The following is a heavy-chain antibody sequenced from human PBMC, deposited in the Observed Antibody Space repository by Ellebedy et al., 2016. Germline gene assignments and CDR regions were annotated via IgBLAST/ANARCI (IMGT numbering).Heavy chain of an antibody. Sequence: GESLKISCAASGFTFDDYSMHWVRQAPGKGLEWVSLISWDGGSTYYADSAKSRFTISRDNSKNSLYLQMNSLRTEDTALYYCAKDTFDSSGYYPGYYYYYGMDVWGQGTTVTVSS. CDR3: AKDTFDSSGYYPGYYYYYGMDV. CDR2: ISWDGGST. CDR1: GFTFDDYS. D-gene: IGHD3-22*01. J-gene: IGHJ6*02. V-gene: IGHV3-43*01.